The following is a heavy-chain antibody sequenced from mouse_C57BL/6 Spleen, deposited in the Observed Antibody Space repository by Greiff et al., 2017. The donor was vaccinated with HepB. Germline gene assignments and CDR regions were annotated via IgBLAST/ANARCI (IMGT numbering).Heavy chain of an antibody. CDR3: ARNDYDEGYFDY. CDR1: GYAFSSYW. CDR2: IYPGDGDT. Sequence: VMMVESGAELVKPGASVKISCKASGYAFSSYWMNWVKQRPGKGLEWIGQIYPGDGDTNYNGKFKGKATLTADKSSSTAYMQLSSLTSEDSAVYFCARNDYDEGYFDYWGQGTTLTVSS. D-gene: IGHD2-4*01. J-gene: IGHJ2*01. V-gene: IGHV1-80*01.